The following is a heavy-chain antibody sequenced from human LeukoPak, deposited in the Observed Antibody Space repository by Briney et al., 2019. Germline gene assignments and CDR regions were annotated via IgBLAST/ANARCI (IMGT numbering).Heavy chain of an antibody. D-gene: IGHD3-16*02. V-gene: IGHV3-23*01. CDR3: VRDIELST. CDR2: INFSGGNT. J-gene: IGHJ3*01. CDR1: GFTLSDSA. Sequence: GGSLRLSCAASGFTLSDSAMTWVRQAPGKGLEWVSLINFSGGNTYYADSVKGRFTISRDNSKDTLYLQMNSLRAEDTAIYYCVRDIELSTWGLGTMVTVSS.